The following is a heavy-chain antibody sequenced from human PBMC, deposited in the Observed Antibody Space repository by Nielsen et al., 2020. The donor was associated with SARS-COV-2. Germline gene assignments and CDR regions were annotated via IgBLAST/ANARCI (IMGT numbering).Heavy chain of an antibody. CDR1: GFTFSSYS. V-gene: IGHV3-21*04. D-gene: IGHD3-22*01. Sequence: GESLKISCAASGFTFSSYSMNWVRQAPGKGLEWVSSISSSSSYIYYADSVKGRFTISRDNTKNSPYLQMNSLRAEDTAVYYCAKAHYDSSGYYYPYFDYWGQGTLVTVSS. J-gene: IGHJ4*02. CDR2: ISSSSSYI. CDR3: AKAHYDSSGYYYPYFDY.